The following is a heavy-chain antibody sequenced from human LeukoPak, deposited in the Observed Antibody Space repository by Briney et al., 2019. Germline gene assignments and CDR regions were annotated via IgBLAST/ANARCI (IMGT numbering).Heavy chain of an antibody. V-gene: IGHV3-21*01. CDR2: ISSSDTYI. D-gene: IGHD3-3*01. CDR3: ARAAEWLWVNYFDF. CDR1: GFTFSSYS. Sequence: GGSLRLSCAASGFTFSSYSMNWVRQAPGKGLEWVSSISSSDTYIYHADSVKGRFTISRDDAKNSLYLQMNSLRVEDTAVYYCARAAEWLWVNYFDFWGQGILVTVSS. J-gene: IGHJ4*02.